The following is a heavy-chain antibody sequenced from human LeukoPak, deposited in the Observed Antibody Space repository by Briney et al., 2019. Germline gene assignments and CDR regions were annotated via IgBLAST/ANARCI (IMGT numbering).Heavy chain of an antibody. CDR3: AKDLRFLEWLHPNDAFDI. J-gene: IGHJ3*02. V-gene: IGHV3-74*01. CDR2: INTDGSST. Sequence: GGSLRLSCAASGFTFSSYWMHWVRQAPGKGLVWVSRINTDGSSTSYADSVKGRFTISRDNSKNTLYLQMNSLRAEDTAVYYCAKDLRFLEWLHPNDAFDIWGQGTMVTVSS. CDR1: GFTFSSYW. D-gene: IGHD3-3*01.